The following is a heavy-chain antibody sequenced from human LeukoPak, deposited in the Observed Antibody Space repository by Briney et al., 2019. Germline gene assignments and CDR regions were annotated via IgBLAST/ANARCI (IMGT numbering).Heavy chain of an antibody. CDR2: IYDSGST. Sequence: PSETLSLTCTVPVGSISSYYWSWLRQTPGKGLEYIGYIYDSGSTNYNPSLKSRVTISVDTSKNQFSLQLSSVTAADTAVYYCARYDSRGDYYFDYWGQGTLVTVSS. V-gene: IGHV4-59*01. D-gene: IGHD3-22*01. CDR3: ARYDSRGDYYFDY. CDR1: VGSISSYY. J-gene: IGHJ4*02.